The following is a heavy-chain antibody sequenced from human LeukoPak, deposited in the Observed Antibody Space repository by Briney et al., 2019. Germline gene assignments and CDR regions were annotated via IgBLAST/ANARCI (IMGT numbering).Heavy chain of an antibody. V-gene: IGHV3-23*01. D-gene: IGHD3-9*01. J-gene: IGHJ4*02. CDR3: AKGNDILTGYYHY. CDR1: GLTFSNYA. Sequence: PGGSLRLSCAASGLTFSNYAMSWVRQAPGKGLEWVSVVSGSGGSTYYADSVKGRFTISRDNSKNTLYLQMNSLRAEDTAVYYCAKGNDILTGYYHYWGQGTLVTVSS. CDR2: VSGSGGST.